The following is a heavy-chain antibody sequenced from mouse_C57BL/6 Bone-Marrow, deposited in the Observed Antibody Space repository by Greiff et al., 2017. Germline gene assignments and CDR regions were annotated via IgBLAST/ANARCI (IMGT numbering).Heavy chain of an antibody. D-gene: IGHD1-1*01. CDR1: GYAFSSSW. J-gene: IGHJ3*02. Sequence: VKLQQSGPELVKPGASVKISCKASGYAFSSSWMNWVKQRPGQGLEWIGRIYPGDGDTNYNGKFKSKDTLTVDKSSSTAFMQLSSLTAEDSAVYFCARADYDVWGQGTLVTVSA. CDR3: ARADYDV. V-gene: IGHV1-82*01. CDR2: IYPGDGDT.